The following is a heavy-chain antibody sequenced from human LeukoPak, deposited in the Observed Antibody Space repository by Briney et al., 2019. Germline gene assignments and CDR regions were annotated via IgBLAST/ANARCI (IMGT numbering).Heavy chain of an antibody. CDR2: VSNDGGNK. Sequence: GGSLRLSCAASGFTLSGFSLTWVRQAPGKGLEWVALVSNDGGNKYHADSVKGRFTISRDNSKNTLYLQMNSLRAEDTAVYYCARDPVSVGLRINSDFWGQGTLVTVSS. V-gene: IGHV3-30-3*01. D-gene: IGHD3-3*01. J-gene: IGHJ4*02. CDR1: GFTLSGFS. CDR3: ARDPVSVGLRINSDF.